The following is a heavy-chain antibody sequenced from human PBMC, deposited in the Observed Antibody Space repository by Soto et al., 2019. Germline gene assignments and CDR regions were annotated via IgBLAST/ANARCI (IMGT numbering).Heavy chain of an antibody. CDR3: AKFFVETGSNSGWPWSFHY. D-gene: IGHD6-25*01. J-gene: IGHJ4*02. CDR1: GFTFSNYA. CDR2: ISGSGGTT. V-gene: IGHV3-23*01. Sequence: EVQLLESGGGLVQPGRSLRLSCAASGFTFSNYAMSWVRQAPGQGLDWVSAISGSGGTTSYADPVKGRFTISRDNSKNTLFLQMNSLRAEDAAVYYCAKFFVETGSNSGWPWSFHYWGQGTLVTVSS.